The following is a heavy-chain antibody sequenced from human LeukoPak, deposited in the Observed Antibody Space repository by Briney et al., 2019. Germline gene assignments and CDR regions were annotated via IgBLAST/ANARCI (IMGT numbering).Heavy chain of an antibody. J-gene: IGHJ4*02. D-gene: IGHD3-10*01. CDR1: GASISSGDYY. V-gene: IGHV4-30-4*01. CDR3: ARERSGSYYENFDN. Sequence: SETLSLTCTVSGASISSGDYYWSWVRQPPGKGLEYLGYIHYSGSTYYNPSLKSRVTISVDTSKNQFSLTLSSATAADTAVYYCARERSGSYYENFDNWGQGTLVTVSS. CDR2: IHYSGST.